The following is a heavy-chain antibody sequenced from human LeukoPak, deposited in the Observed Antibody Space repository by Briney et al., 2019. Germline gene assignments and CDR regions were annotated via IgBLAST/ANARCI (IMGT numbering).Heavy chain of an antibody. V-gene: IGHV3-53*01. CDR2: IYSGGST. CDR3: ARDRGYAMDV. Sequence: PGGSLRLSCAASGFTVSNYYMIWARQAPGKGLEWVSIIYSGGSTHYADSVKGRFTISRDNSKNTLYLLMNSLRAEDTAVYYCARDRGYAMDVWGQGTTVTVSS. J-gene: IGHJ6*02. CDR1: GFTVSNYY. D-gene: IGHD1-1*01.